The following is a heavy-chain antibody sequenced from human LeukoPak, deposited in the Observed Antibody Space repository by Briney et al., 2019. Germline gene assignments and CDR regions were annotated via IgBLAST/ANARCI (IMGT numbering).Heavy chain of an antibody. CDR2: INPNSGGT. V-gene: IGHV1-2*02. CDR1: GYTFTGYY. Sequence: ASVKVSCKASGYTFTGYYMHWVRQAPGQGLEWMGWINPNSGGTNYAQKFQGRVTMTRDTSISTAYMELSRLRSDDTAVYYCAREGYSSGWYYCDYWGQGTLVTVSS. J-gene: IGHJ4*02. CDR3: AREGYSSGWYYCDY. D-gene: IGHD6-19*01.